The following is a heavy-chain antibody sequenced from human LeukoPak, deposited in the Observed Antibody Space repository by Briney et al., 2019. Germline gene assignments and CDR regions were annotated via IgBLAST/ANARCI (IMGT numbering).Heavy chain of an antibody. Sequence: PGGSLRLSCAASGFTFSSYGMHWVRQAPGKGLEWVAFIRFDGNNKNYADSVRGRFTISRDNSKNTLFLQMNSLRAADTAVYYCAKGIAGTGKGIYFFDNWGQGTLVTVSS. V-gene: IGHV3-30*02. D-gene: IGHD6-13*01. J-gene: IGHJ4*02. CDR1: GFTFSSYG. CDR2: IRFDGNNK. CDR3: AKGIAGTGKGIYFFDN.